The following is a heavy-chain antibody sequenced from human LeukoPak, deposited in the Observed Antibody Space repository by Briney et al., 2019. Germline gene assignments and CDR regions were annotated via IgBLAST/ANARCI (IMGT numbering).Heavy chain of an antibody. CDR3: ARGDCRGGSCYSLDY. Sequence: ASVKVSCKTSGYTFTIYAIHWVRQAPGQRVEWMGWSNAGNGNTKNSQEFQGRVTITRETSARTAYMEMSSLRSDDMAVYYCARGDCRGGSCYSLDYWGQGTLVTVSS. J-gene: IGHJ4*02. D-gene: IGHD2-15*01. CDR1: GYTFTIYA. V-gene: IGHV1-3*02. CDR2: SNAGNGNT.